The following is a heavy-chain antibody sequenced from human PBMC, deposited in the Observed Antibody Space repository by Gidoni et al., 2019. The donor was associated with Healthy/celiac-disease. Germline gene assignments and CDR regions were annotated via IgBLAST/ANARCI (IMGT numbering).Heavy chain of an antibody. CDR2: ISYDGSNK. J-gene: IGHJ5*02. CDR3: AKDGEMATITGWFDP. Sequence: QVQLVESGGGVVQPGRSLRLSCAASGFTFSSYGMHWVRQAPGKGLEWVAVISYDGSNKYYADSVKGRFTISRDNSKNTLYLQMNSLRAEDTAVYYCAKDGEMATITGWFDPWGQGTLVTVSS. V-gene: IGHV3-30*18. D-gene: IGHD5-12*01. CDR1: GFTFSSYG.